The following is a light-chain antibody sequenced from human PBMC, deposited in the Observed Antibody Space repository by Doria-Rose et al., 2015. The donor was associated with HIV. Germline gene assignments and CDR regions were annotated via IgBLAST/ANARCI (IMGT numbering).Light chain of an antibody. V-gene: IGKV3-20*01. Sequence: EIGLTQSPGTLSLSPGERATLSCMASQSFSSSYLAWYQQKPGQAPSLLIYDGSTRATGIPDRFSASWSGTDFTLTINRLEPEDVALYYCHQYGTSWTFGQGTKVEI. CDR2: DGS. J-gene: IGKJ1*01. CDR1: QSFSSSY. CDR3: HQYGTSWT.